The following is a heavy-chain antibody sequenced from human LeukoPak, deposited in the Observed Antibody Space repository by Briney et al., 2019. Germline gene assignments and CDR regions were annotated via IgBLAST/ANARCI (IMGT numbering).Heavy chain of an antibody. CDR2: IGTAGDP. CDR3: ARGSLGAQNAFDI. CDR1: FFSFSSYD. D-gene: IGHD1-26*01. Sequence: GSLRLSCASSFFSFSSYDMHWVRQTTGEGLEWVSAIGTAGDPYYAGSVKGRFTISRENAQNSLYLQMNSLRAGDTAVYYCARGSLGAQNAFDIWGQGTMVTVSS. V-gene: IGHV3-13*05. J-gene: IGHJ3*02.